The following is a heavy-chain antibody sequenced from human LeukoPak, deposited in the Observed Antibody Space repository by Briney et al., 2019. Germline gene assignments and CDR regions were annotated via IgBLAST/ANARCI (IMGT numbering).Heavy chain of an antibody. CDR1: GFTFSPYG. CDR3: ARELDLGSAFDI. D-gene: IGHD1-26*01. Sequence: GGSLRLSCAASGFTFSPYGMTWVRQAPGKGLEWVATITSSGPYMYYADSVKGRFTISRDNAKNSLYLQMNSLRAEDTAVYYCARELDLGSAFDIWGQGTMVTVSS. V-gene: IGHV3-21*01. J-gene: IGHJ3*02. CDR2: ITSSGPYM.